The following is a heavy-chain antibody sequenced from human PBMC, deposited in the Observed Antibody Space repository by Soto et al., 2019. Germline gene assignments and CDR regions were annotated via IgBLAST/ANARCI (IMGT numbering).Heavy chain of an antibody. Sequence: GGSLSLSCAASGFTFSSYAMSWVRQAPGKGLEWVSAISGSGGSTYYADSVKGRFTISRDNSKNTLYLQMNSLRAEDTAVYYCAKDLQDIVVVVAAQAWSYMDVWGKGTTVTVSS. D-gene: IGHD2-15*01. J-gene: IGHJ6*03. CDR3: AKDLQDIVVVVAAQAWSYMDV. CDR2: ISGSGGST. V-gene: IGHV3-23*01. CDR1: GFTFSSYA.